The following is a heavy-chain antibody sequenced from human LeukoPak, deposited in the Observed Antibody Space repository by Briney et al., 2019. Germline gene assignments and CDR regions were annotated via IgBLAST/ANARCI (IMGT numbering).Heavy chain of an antibody. CDR2: IRFDGNNK. CDR1: GFTFTSYG. Sequence: GDSLRLSCAASGFTFTSYGMHWVRQAPDKGLEWVAFIRFDGNNKHYADSVKGRFTISRDNSKNTLYLEMNSLRAEDTAVYYCAKVYDSGDYYYYYMDVWGKGTTVTVSS. V-gene: IGHV3-30*02. J-gene: IGHJ6*03. CDR3: AKVYDSGDYYYYYMDV. D-gene: IGHD3-3*01.